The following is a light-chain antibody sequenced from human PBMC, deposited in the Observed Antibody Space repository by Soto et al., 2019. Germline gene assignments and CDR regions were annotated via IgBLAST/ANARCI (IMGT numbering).Light chain of an antibody. CDR3: CSYAGSSTYV. CDR2: EGS. CDR1: SSDVGSYNL. V-gene: IGLV2-23*01. J-gene: IGLJ1*01. Sequence: QSELRRAGSESGSPGQSNHNTCTGTSSDVGSYNLVSWYQQHPGKAPKLMIYEGSKRPSGVSNRFSGSKSGNTASLTISGLQAEDEADYYCCSYAGSSTYVFGTGTKVTVL.